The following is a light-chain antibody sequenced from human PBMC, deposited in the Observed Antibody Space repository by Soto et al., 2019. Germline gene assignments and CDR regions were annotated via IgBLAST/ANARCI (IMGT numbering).Light chain of an antibody. CDR1: SSDGGVYNY. CDR2: EVS. Sequence: QSSLTQPASVSGSPGQSITISCTGTSSDGGVYNYVSWYQQHPGKAPKLMIYEVSNRPSGVSNRFSGSKSGDTASLTISGLQAEDEADYYCSSYTSSSTLSVFGTGTKV. CDR3: SSYTSSSTLSV. J-gene: IGLJ1*01. V-gene: IGLV2-14*01.